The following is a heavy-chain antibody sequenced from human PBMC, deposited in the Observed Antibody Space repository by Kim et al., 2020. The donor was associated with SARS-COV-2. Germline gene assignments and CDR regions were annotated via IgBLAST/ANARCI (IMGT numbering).Heavy chain of an antibody. CDR2: IDHSGST. Sequence: SETLSITCAVYGGSFSGYRWSWIRQPPGKGLEWIGEIDHSGSTNYNPSLKSRVTISVDTSKNQFSLKLTYVTAADTAVYYCARAPHCGSSSCYETGFWGQGPRVTVSS. CDR3: ARAPHCGSSSCYETGF. J-gene: IGHJ1*01. CDR1: GGSFSGYR. V-gene: IGHV4-34*01. D-gene: IGHD2-2*01.